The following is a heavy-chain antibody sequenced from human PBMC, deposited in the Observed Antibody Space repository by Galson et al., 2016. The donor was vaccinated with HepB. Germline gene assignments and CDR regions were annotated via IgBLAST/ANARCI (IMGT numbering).Heavy chain of an antibody. CDR1: GFSLSTRGVG. Sequence: PALVKPTQTLTLTCTFSGFSLSTRGVGVGWIRQPPGEALEWLTLIYWDDDKRYNPSLKSRLTVTEDTSKSQVVLTTTNMDPVDTATYYCARAYCGGDCLSYNILYQYGLDVWGQGTTVTVSS. CDR2: IYWDDDK. J-gene: IGHJ6*02. CDR3: ARAYCGGDCLSYNILYQYGLDV. D-gene: IGHD2-21*01. V-gene: IGHV2-5*02.